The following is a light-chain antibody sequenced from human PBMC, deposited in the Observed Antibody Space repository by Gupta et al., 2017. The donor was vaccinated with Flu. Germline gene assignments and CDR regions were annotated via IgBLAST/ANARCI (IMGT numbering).Light chain of an antibody. CDR2: RND. CDR1: SSIIGSSF. J-gene: IGLJ1*01. V-gene: IGLV1-47*01. Sequence: SSIIGSSFVYWYQQLPRTAPKLLIYRNDQRPSGVPDRFSGSKSGTSASLAISGLRSEDEADYYCVAWHDSLSVSYVFGTGTKVTVL. CDR3: VAWHDSLSVSYV.